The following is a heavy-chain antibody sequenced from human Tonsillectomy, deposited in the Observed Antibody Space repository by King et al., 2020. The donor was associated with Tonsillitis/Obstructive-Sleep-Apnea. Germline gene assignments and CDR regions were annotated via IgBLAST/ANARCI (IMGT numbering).Heavy chain of an antibody. CDR2: IRQDGGEK. CDR1: GFTFSSYW. V-gene: IGHV3-7*03. D-gene: IGHD6-19*01. J-gene: IGHJ4*02. Sequence: VQLVQSGGGLVQPGGSLRLSCAASGFTFSSYWMSWVRQAPGKGLEWVATIRQDGGEKYYVDSVKGRFTISRDNAKNSLYLQMNSLRAEDTAVYYCARDGGSSGRIFDYWGQGTLVTVSS. CDR3: ARDGGSSGRIFDY.